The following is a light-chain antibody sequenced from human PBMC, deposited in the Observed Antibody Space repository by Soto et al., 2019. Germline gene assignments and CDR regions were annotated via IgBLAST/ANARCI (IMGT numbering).Light chain of an antibody. Sequence: QSVLTQPASVSGSPGQSITISCTGTSSDVGGYNYVSWYQQHPGKAPKLMIYDVSNRPSGVSNRFSGSKSGNTASLTISGLQAEDDADYYCSSYTSSSTPLFGGGTKLPVL. CDR2: DVS. CDR1: SSDVGGYNY. V-gene: IGLV2-14*01. CDR3: SSYTSSSTPL. J-gene: IGLJ2*01.